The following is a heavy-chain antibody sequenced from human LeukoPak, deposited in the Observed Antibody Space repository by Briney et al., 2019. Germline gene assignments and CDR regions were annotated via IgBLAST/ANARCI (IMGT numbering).Heavy chain of an antibody. J-gene: IGHJ4*02. CDR2: IYTSGST. CDR1: GGSISSYY. Sequence: SETLSLTCTVSGGSISSYYWSWIRQPAGKGLEWIGCIYTSGSTNYNPSLKSRVTMSVDTSKNQFSLKLSSVTAADTAVYYCAREVAAAGTYYFDYWGQGTLVTVSS. D-gene: IGHD6-13*01. CDR3: AREVAAAGTYYFDY. V-gene: IGHV4-4*07.